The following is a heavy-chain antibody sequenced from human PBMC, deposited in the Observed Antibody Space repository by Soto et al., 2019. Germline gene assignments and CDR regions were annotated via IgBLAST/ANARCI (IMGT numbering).Heavy chain of an antibody. D-gene: IGHD6-13*01. Sequence: SQTLSLTCVISGDSVSIYSGAWNWIMQSPSRGLEWLGRTYYRSKWYYDYAESVKSRIIISVDTSKNQFSLQLNSVTPEDAAVYDGASDPGNSLYYWGQGCKGSVSS. CDR3: ASDPGNSLYY. CDR1: GDSVSIYSGA. CDR2: TYYRSKWYY. V-gene: IGHV6-1*01. J-gene: IGHJ4*02.